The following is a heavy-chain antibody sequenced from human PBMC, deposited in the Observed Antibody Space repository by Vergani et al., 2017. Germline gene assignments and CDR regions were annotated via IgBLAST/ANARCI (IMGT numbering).Heavy chain of an antibody. D-gene: IGHD5-12*01. CDR3: TKGSRGYTGYFFYY. V-gene: IGHV3-23*04. J-gene: IGHJ4*02. CDR2: VSGSSATP. CDR1: GYTFTSYY. Sequence: VQLVQSGAEVKKPGASVKVSCKASGYTFTSYYMHWVRQAPGKGLEWGASVSGSSATPYYADDVKGRFIISRDNSKNTLHLQMTSLRADDTAVYYCTKGSRGYTGYFFYYWGQGTLATVSS.